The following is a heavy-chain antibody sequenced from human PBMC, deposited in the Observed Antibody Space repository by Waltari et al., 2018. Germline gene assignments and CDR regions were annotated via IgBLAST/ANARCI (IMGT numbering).Heavy chain of an antibody. V-gene: IGHV3-23*01. J-gene: IGHJ4*02. CDR1: GFKFNNYA. Sequence: EVRLLESGGGLVQPGGSLRLSCAASGFKFNNYAMTWVRQTPGKGLEWVSTISSSGGSIYFADYLRGHFAISRDNSKSTLYLQLNSLRAEDTAFYYCAKDFGSWSRETHWGQGTLVTVS. CDR3: AKDFGSWSRETH. D-gene: IGHD6-13*01. CDR2: ISSSGGSI.